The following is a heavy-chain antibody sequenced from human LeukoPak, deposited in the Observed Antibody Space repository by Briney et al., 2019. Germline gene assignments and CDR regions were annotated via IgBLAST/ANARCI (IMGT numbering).Heavy chain of an antibody. V-gene: IGHV1-69*13. CDR1: GYTFTSYG. Sequence: ASVKVSCKASGYTFTSYGISWVRQAPGQGLEWMGGIIPIFGTANYAQKFQGRVTITADESTSTAYMELSSLRSEDTAVYYCARFTMIVVWGQGTLVTVSS. J-gene: IGHJ4*02. CDR3: ARFTMIVV. CDR2: IIPIFGTA. D-gene: IGHD3-22*01.